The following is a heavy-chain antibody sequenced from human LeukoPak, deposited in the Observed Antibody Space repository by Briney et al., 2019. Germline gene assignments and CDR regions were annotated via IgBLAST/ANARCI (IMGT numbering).Heavy chain of an antibody. J-gene: IGHJ4*02. CDR3: ANSGRHYDILTGYYLTYYFDY. Sequence: PGGSLRLSCAASGFTFSNYWMSWVRQAPGKGLKWVSSISGSGGTTYYADSVKGRFTISRDNSKNTLYLQMNSLRAEDTAVYYCANSGRHYDILTGYYLTYYFDYWGQGTLVTVSS. D-gene: IGHD3-9*01. V-gene: IGHV3-23*01. CDR2: ISGSGGTT. CDR1: GFTFSNYW.